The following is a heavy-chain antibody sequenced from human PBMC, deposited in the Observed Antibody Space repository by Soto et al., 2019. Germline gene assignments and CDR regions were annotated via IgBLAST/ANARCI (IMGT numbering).Heavy chain of an antibody. D-gene: IGHD2-15*01. J-gene: IGHJ3*02. V-gene: IGHV1-2*02. CDR1: GYPVTAYY. CDR3: ARGGGVVVAGSAAFDM. Sequence: QLHLVQSGAVVKKPGASVTVSCSASGYPVTAYYMHWVRQAPGRGLEWMGGINPATGAAKYTQTFQGRVTMTRDASPSTAFMELSGLTSEDTAVFYCARGGGVVVAGSAAFDMWGQGTLVTVSS. CDR2: INPATGAA.